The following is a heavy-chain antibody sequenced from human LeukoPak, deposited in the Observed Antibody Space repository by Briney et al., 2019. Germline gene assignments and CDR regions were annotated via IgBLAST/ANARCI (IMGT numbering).Heavy chain of an antibody. V-gene: IGHV3-11*06. Sequence: KSGGSLRLSCAASGFTFSDYYMSWIRQAPGKGLEWVSYISSSSSYTNYADSVKGRYTVSRDNAKNSLYLQMNSLRAEDTAVYYCARGDIVATIKGYAFDIWGQGTMVTVSS. CDR3: ARGDIVATIKGYAFDI. CDR1: GFTFSDYY. CDR2: ISSSSSYT. J-gene: IGHJ3*02. D-gene: IGHD5-12*01.